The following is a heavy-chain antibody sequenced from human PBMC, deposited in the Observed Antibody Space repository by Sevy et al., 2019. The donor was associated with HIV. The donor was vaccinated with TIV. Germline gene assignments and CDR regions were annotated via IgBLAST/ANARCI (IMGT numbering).Heavy chain of an antibody. CDR1: GFNFRSYD. V-gene: IGHV1-8*02. CDR3: ARVSGWHLRYGLDV. Sequence: ASVKVSCEASGFNFRSYDIYWVRQAPGQGLEWMGWMNTNTGNTGFAQKFQGRVTMTRNSSISTAYMELCNLRSEDTAVYYCARVSGWHLRYGLDVWGQGTTVTVSS. CDR2: MNTNTGNT. J-gene: IGHJ6*02. D-gene: IGHD6-19*01.